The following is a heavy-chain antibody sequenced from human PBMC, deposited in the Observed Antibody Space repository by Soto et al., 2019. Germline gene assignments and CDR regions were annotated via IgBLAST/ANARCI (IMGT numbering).Heavy chain of an antibody. CDR2: IIPILGNT. V-gene: IGHV1-8*02. CDR3: ARGSAYYYYYMDV. CDR1: GGTFSSYT. Sequence: ASVKVSCKASGGTFSSYTISWVRQAPGQGLEWMGRIIPILGNTGYAQKFQGRVTMTRNTSISTAYMELSSLRSEDTAVYYCARGSAYYYYYMDVWGKGTTVTVSS. J-gene: IGHJ6*03.